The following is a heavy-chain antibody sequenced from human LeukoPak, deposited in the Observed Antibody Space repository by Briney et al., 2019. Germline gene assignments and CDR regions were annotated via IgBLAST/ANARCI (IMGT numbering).Heavy chain of an antibody. V-gene: IGHV3-7*01. CDR1: GFTLSSYW. J-gene: IGHJ3*02. Sequence: GGSLRLSCAASGFTLSSYWMSWVRQAPGKGLEWVANIKQDGSEKYYVDSVKGRFTISRDNAKNSLYLQMNSLRAEDTAVYYCAREFAWGAFDIWGQGTMVTVSS. CDR2: IKQDGSEK. D-gene: IGHD1-26*01. CDR3: AREFAWGAFDI.